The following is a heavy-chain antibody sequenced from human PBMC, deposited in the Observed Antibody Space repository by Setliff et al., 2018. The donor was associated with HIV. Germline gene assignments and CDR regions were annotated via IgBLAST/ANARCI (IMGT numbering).Heavy chain of an antibody. CDR3: AITIVGVTTEMY. V-gene: IGHV4-4*02. D-gene: IGHD2-21*02. CDR1: GGSISTTNW. J-gene: IGHJ4*02. Sequence: NLRETLSLTCAVSGGSISTTNWWSWVRQPPGKGLEWIGEIYHSGSTNYNPSLQSRVTVSVDTSKPQFSLKMNSVTAADTAVYYCAITIVGVTTEMYWGQGTLVTVSS. CDR2: IYHSGST.